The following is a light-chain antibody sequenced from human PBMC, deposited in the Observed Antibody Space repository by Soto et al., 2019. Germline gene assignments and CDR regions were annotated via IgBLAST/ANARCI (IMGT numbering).Light chain of an antibody. V-gene: IGLV1-47*01. J-gene: IGLJ3*02. Sequence: QPVLTQPPSASGTPGQRVIISCSGSTSNIGSSHVYWYQQLPGTAPKLLIQRTNERPSGVPDRFSGSKSGTSASLAIIGLRAEDEANYYCVSLDASLSGPVFGGGTKLTVL. CDR2: RTN. CDR1: TSNIGSSH. CDR3: VSLDASLSGPV.